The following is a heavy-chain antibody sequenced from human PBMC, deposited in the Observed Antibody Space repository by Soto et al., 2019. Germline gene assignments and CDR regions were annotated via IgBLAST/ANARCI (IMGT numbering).Heavy chain of an antibody. CDR3: ARGIYGDYSYFDY. D-gene: IGHD4-17*01. Sequence: SETLSLTCTVSGGSVSSGSYYWSWIRQPPGKGLEWIGEINHSGSTNYNPSLKSRVTISVDTSKNQFSLKLSSVTAADTAVYYCARGIYGDYSYFDYWGQGTLVTVSS. CDR2: INHSGST. V-gene: IGHV4-61*01. CDR1: GGSVSSGSYY. J-gene: IGHJ4*02.